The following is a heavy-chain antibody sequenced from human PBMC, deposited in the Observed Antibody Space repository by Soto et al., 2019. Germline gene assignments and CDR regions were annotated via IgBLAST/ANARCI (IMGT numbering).Heavy chain of an antibody. J-gene: IGHJ5*02. CDR2: INHSGST. V-gene: IGHV4-34*01. Sequence: PSETRSLTCAVYGGSFSGYYWTWIRQPPGTGLEWIGEINHSGSTNYNPSLKSRVTISVDTSKNQFSLKLSSVTAADTAVYYCARGYCSSTSCYIWDNWFDPWGQGTLVTVSS. CDR1: GGSFSGYY. D-gene: IGHD2-2*02. CDR3: ARGYCSSTSCYIWDNWFDP.